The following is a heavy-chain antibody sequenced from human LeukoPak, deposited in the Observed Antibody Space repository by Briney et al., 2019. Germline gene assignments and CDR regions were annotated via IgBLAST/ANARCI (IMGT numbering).Heavy chain of an antibody. CDR3: AKDFVGIAAAGWVDY. Sequence: PGGALRLSFAASGFTFSSHVMHWVRQAPGKGLDGVAFIRYDGSNKYYADSVKGRFTISRDNSKNTLYLQMNSLRAEDTAVYYCAKDFVGIAAAGWVDYWGQGTLVTVSS. CDR2: IRYDGSNK. D-gene: IGHD6-13*01. V-gene: IGHV3-30*02. J-gene: IGHJ4*02. CDR1: GFTFSSHV.